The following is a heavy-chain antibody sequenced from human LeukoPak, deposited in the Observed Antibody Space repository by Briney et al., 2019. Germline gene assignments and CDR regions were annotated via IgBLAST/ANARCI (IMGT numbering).Heavy chain of an antibody. Sequence: PGGSLRLSRAASGFTFSSYEMNWVRQAPGKGLEWVSYISSSGSTIYYADSVKGRFTISRDNSKNTLYLQMNSLRAEDTAVYYCAKSYYDFWSGYYQTFDYWGQGTLVTVSS. CDR2: ISSSGSTI. D-gene: IGHD3-3*01. CDR1: GFTFSSYE. J-gene: IGHJ4*02. CDR3: AKSYYDFWSGYYQTFDY. V-gene: IGHV3-48*03.